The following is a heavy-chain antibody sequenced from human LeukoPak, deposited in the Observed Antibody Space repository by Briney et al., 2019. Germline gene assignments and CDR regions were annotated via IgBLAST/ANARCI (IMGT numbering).Heavy chain of an antibody. J-gene: IGHJ4*02. Sequence: GGSLRLSCAASGITFSSYGMHWVRQAPGKGLEWVAVISYDGSNKYYADSVKGRFTISRDNSKNTLYLQMNSLRAEDTAVYYCAKDLEAVTMIVPYWGQGTLVTVSS. V-gene: IGHV3-30*18. CDR1: GITFSSYG. D-gene: IGHD3-22*01. CDR2: ISYDGSNK. CDR3: AKDLEAVTMIVPY.